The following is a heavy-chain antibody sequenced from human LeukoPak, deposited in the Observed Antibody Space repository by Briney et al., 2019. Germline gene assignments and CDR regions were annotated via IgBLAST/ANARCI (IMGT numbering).Heavy chain of an antibody. CDR2: ISGSGGST. CDR1: GFTFSSYA. Sequence: PGGSLRLSCAASGFTFSSYAMSWVRQAPGKGLEWVSAISGSGGSTYYADSVKGRFTISRDNSKNTLYLQMNSLRAEDTAVYYCAIIPSKQWLERTGFDYWGQGTLVTVSS. J-gene: IGHJ4*02. D-gene: IGHD6-19*01. V-gene: IGHV3-23*01. CDR3: AIIPSKQWLERTGFDY.